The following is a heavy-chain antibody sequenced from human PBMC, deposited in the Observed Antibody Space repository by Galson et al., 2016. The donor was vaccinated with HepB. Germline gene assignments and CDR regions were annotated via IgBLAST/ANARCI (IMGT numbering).Heavy chain of an antibody. CDR1: GFTFRSYA. J-gene: IGHJ4*02. CDR2: ISYDGRKE. D-gene: IGHD2-15*01. V-gene: IGHV3-30*04. Sequence: SLRLSCAASGFTFRSYAMHWVRQAPGKGLEWMAVISYDGRKEYYADSVKGRFTISRDNSKNTLYLLMNSLRSEDTAVYYCASFPIAATPIDFWGQGTLATVSS. CDR3: ASFPIAATPIDF.